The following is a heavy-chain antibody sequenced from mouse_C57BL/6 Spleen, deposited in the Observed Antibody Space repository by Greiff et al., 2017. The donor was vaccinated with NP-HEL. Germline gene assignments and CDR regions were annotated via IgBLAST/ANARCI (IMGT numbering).Heavy chain of an antibody. J-gene: IGHJ3*01. V-gene: IGHV1-54*01. CDR1: GYAFTNYL. CDR2: INPGSGGT. D-gene: IGHD3-2*02. Sequence: VQLQQSGAELVRPGTSVKVSCKASGYAFTNYLIEWVKQRPGQGLEWIGVINPGSGGTNYNEKFKGKATLTADKSSSTAYMQLSSLTSEDSAVYFCARVDSSGYLYWGQGTLVTVSA. CDR3: ARVDSSGYLY.